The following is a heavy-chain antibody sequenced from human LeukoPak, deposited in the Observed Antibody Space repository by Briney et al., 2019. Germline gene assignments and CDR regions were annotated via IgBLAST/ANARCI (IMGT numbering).Heavy chain of an antibody. J-gene: IGHJ4*02. CDR2: IRSKAYGGTT. CDR3: TRAGGGSSWLPAFFDY. D-gene: IGHD6-13*01. Sequence: GRSLRLSCTASGFTFGDYAMSWVRQAPGKGLEWVGFIRSKAYGGTTEYAASVKGRFTISRDDSKSIAYLQMNSLKTEDTAVYYCTRAGGGSSWLPAFFDYWGQGTLVTVSS. CDR1: GFTFGDYA. V-gene: IGHV3-49*04.